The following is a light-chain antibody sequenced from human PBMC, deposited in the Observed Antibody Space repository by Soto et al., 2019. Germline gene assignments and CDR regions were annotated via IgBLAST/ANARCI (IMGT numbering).Light chain of an antibody. CDR3: QQYSSSRT. V-gene: IGKV3-20*01. Sequence: DIVLTQSPGTLSLSPGERATLSCRASQTVSSNHLAWYQQKPGQAPRVLIYGGSSRATGIPVRFSGSGSETDFTLTITRLEPEDFAVYYCQQYSSSRTFGQGTKVDI. CDR1: QTVSSNH. CDR2: GGS. J-gene: IGKJ1*01.